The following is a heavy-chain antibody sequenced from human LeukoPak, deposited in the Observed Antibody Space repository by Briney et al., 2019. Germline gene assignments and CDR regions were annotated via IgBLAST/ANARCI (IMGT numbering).Heavy chain of an antibody. D-gene: IGHD2-15*01. Sequence: GGSLRLSCAASGFTFSSYSMNWVRQAPGKGLEWVSYISSSSSTIYYADSVKGRFTISRDNAKNSLYLQMNSLRDEDTAVYYCAKQLGYCSDGSCYFPYWGQGTLVTVSS. CDR3: AKQLGYCSDGSCYFPY. CDR2: ISSSSSTI. CDR1: GFTFSSYS. J-gene: IGHJ4*02. V-gene: IGHV3-48*02.